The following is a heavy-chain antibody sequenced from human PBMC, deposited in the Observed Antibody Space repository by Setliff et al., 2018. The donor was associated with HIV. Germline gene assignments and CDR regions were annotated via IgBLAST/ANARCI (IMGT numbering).Heavy chain of an antibody. CDR1: GGSFSDYY. CDR3: ARGRITLVRGVTNPYYDYYMDV. D-gene: IGHD3-10*01. Sequence: PSETLSLTCAVYGGSFSDYYGSWIRQPPGKGLEWIGEINHSGSTNYNTSLKSRVTISVDTSKNQFSLKVNSVTAADTAVYYCARGRITLVRGVTNPYYDYYMDVWGKGTTVTVSS. V-gene: IGHV4-34*01. J-gene: IGHJ6*03. CDR2: INHSGST.